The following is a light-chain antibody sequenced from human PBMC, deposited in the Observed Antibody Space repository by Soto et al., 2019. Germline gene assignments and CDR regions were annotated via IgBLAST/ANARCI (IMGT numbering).Light chain of an antibody. CDR3: QQYVASPYT. J-gene: IGKJ2*01. V-gene: IGKV3-11*01. Sequence: EIVMTQSPATLSVSPGERATLSCRASQSVSSYLAWYQQKPGQAPRLLIYDASNRATGIPARFSASGSGTDFTLTISSLEPEDFAVYYCQQYVASPYTFGQGTKVDIK. CDR2: DAS. CDR1: QSVSSY.